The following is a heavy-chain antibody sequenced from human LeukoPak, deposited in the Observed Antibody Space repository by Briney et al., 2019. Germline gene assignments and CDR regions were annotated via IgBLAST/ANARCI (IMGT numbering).Heavy chain of an antibody. CDR3: AXQTENWVLLKY. Sequence: ASVKVSCKASGYTFTGYYMNWVRQAPGQGLEWMGWINPKSGGTNYAQKFQGRVTLTRDTSISTAYMELRSLRSDDTAVYYCAXQTENWVLLKYWGQGTLVTVSS. D-gene: IGHD3-22*01. CDR1: GYTFTGYY. J-gene: IGHJ4*02. CDR2: INPKSGGT. V-gene: IGHV1-2*02.